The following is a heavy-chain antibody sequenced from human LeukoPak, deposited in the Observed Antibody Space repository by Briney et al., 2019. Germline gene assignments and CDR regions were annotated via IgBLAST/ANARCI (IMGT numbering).Heavy chain of an antibody. CDR2: ISSSSAYI. Sequence: GGSLRLSCAASGFTFSSYNMNWVRQAPGKGLEWVSSISSSSAYIYYADSVMGRFTISRDNAKNSLYLQMNSLRAEDTAVYYCARAPGHMGFFDHWGQGSLVTVSS. CDR1: GFTFSSYN. D-gene: IGHD2-21*01. V-gene: IGHV3-21*01. J-gene: IGHJ4*02. CDR3: ARAPGHMGFFDH.